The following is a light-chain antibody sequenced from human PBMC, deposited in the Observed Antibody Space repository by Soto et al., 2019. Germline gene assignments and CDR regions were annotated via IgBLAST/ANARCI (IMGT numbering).Light chain of an antibody. Sequence: EIVMTQSQATLSVSPGERTTLSCRASQSVGNNLAWYQQKPGQAPRLLIYGAYTRATGIPARFSGSGSGTDFTLTISRREPEDSAVCYCQQYGRTFGQGTKVDIK. CDR2: GAY. CDR1: QSVGNN. CDR3: QQYGRT. V-gene: IGKV3-15*01. J-gene: IGKJ1*01.